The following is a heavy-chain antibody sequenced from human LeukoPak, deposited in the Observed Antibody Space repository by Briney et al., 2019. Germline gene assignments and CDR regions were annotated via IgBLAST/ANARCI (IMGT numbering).Heavy chain of an antibody. J-gene: IGHJ4*02. CDR1: GFSFTPYW. CDR2: IKSDGSEK. Sequence: PGGSLRLSCVASGFSFTPYWMSWVRQAPGKGLEWVANIKSDGSEKYYVDSVKGRFTISRDNAKNSLYLQMNSLRAEDTAVYYCARSRGVDYWGQGTLVTVSS. V-gene: IGHV3-7*01. CDR3: ARSRGVDY.